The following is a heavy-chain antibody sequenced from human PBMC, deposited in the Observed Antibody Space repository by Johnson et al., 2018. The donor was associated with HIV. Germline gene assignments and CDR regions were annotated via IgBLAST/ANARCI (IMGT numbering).Heavy chain of an antibody. CDR2: TRYDGNTK. J-gene: IGHJ3*02. CDR3: ARDRTGGAFDI. Sequence: QVQLVESGGGLVQPGGSLRLSCAASGFTFSIYGMHWVRQPPGKGLEWVAFTRYDGNTKYYAASVKGRFIISRDNSKNTLYLQMNSLRAEDTALYYCARDRTGGAFDIWGQGTMVTVSS. CDR1: GFTFSIYG. V-gene: IGHV3-30*02. D-gene: IGHD1-26*01.